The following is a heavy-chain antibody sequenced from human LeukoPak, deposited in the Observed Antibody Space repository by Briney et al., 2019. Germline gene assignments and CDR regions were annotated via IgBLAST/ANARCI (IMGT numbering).Heavy chain of an antibody. J-gene: IGHJ6*03. D-gene: IGHD2-2*01. V-gene: IGHV3-30-3*01. CDR2: ISYDGSNK. Sequence: GGSLRLSCAASGFTFSSYAMHWVRQAPGKGLEWVAVISYDGSNKYYADSVKGRFTISRDNSKNTLYLQMNSLRAEDTAVYYCARDPNYCSSTSCYPYYYYYMDVWGKGTTVTVSS. CDR1: GFTFSSYA. CDR3: ARDPNYCSSTSCYPYYYYYMDV.